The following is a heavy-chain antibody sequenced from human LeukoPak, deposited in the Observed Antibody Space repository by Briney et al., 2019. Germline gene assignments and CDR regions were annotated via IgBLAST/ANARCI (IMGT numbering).Heavy chain of an antibody. Sequence: GGSLRLSCAASGFTFSTYAMNWLRQAPGKGLEWISYISYTGSAIYYADSVRGRFTNSRENAKNSLYLQMNRLRAEDTAVYYCARGARYSSGNYWGPGTLVTVSS. CDR3: ARGARYSSGNY. CDR2: ISYTGSAI. D-gene: IGHD6-19*01. J-gene: IGHJ4*02. CDR1: GFTFSTYA. V-gene: IGHV3-48*01.